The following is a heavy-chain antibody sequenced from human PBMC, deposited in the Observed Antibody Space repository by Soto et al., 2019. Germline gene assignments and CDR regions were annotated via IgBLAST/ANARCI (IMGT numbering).Heavy chain of an antibody. V-gene: IGHV1-69*02. J-gene: IGHJ5*02. CDR3: ARAGRVDTAMINNWFDP. CDR1: GGTFSSYT. CDR2: IIPILGIA. D-gene: IGHD5-18*01. Sequence: GASVKVSCKASGGTFSSYTISWVRQAPGQGLEWMGRIIPILGIANYAQKFQGRVTITADKSTSTAYMELSSLRSEDTAVYYCARAGRVDTAMINNWFDPWGQGTLVTVPQ.